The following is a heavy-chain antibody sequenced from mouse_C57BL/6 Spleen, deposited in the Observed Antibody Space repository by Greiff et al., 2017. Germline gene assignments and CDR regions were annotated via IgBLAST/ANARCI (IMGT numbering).Heavy chain of an antibody. Sequence: EVQLQQSGAELVRPGASVKLSCTASGFNIKDDYMHWVKQRPEQGLEWIGWIDPENGDTEYASKFQGKATITADTSSNTAYLQLSSLTSEDTAVYYCTHSSGYDAWFAYWGQGTLVTVSA. CDR1: GFNIKDDY. V-gene: IGHV14-4*01. CDR2: IDPENGDT. D-gene: IGHD3-2*02. J-gene: IGHJ3*01. CDR3: THSSGYDAWFAY.